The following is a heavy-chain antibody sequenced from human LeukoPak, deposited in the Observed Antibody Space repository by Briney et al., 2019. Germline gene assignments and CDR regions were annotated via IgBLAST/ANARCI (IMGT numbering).Heavy chain of an antibody. CDR1: GGSISSYY. Sequence: PSETLSLTCTVSGGSISSYYWSWIRQPPGKGLEWIGYIYYSGSTNYNPSLKSRVTISVDTSKNQFSLKLSSVTAADTALYYCARDYCSSTSCYTSWFDPWGQGTLVTVSS. CDR3: ARDYCSSTSCYTSWFDP. D-gene: IGHD2-2*02. CDR2: IYYSGST. J-gene: IGHJ5*02. V-gene: IGHV4-59*01.